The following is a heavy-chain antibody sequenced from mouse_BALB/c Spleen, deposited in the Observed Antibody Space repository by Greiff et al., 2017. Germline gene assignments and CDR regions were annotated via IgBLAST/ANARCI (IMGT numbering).Heavy chain of an antibody. CDR3: ARRDYYGSSSYAMDY. CDR1: GYSFTGYY. V-gene: IGHV1-31*01. Sequence: VQLQQSGPELVKPGASVKISCKASGYSFTGYYMHWVKQSHVKSLEWIGRINPYNGATSYNQNFKDKASLTVDKSSSTAYMELHSLTSEDSAVYYCARRDYYGSSSYAMDYWGQGTSVTVSS. J-gene: IGHJ4*01. CDR2: INPYNGAT. D-gene: IGHD1-1*01.